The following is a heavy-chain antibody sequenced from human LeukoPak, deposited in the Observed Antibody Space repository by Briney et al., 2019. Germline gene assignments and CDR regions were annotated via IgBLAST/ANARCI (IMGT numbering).Heavy chain of an antibody. V-gene: IGHV3-21*01. Sequence: GGSLRLSCAASGFTFSSYSMNWVRQAPGKGLEWVSSISSSSSYIYYADSVKGRFTISRDNAKNSLYLQMNSLRAEDTAVYYCARDERGWLQFGYYFDYWGQGTLVTVST. CDR1: GFTFSSYS. D-gene: IGHD5-24*01. J-gene: IGHJ4*02. CDR3: ARDERGWLQFGYYFDY. CDR2: ISSSSSYI.